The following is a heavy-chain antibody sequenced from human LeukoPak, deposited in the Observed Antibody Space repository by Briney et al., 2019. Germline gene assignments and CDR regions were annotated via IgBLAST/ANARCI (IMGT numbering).Heavy chain of an antibody. D-gene: IGHD2-21*01. J-gene: IGHJ4*02. CDR2: INEDGSAQ. CDR3: ATHNLFRFEY. V-gene: IGHV3-7*01. CDR1: GFTFRTYW. Sequence: GGSLRLSCAASGFTFRTYWTTWVRQAPGKGLEWVANINEDGSAQYYMDSVEGRFTISRDNAKNSLYLQVNTLRPEDTAVYYCATHNLFRFEYWGQGTLVTVRS.